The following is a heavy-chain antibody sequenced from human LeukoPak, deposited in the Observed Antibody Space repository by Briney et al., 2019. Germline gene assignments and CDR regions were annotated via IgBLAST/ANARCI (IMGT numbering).Heavy chain of an antibody. CDR3: ARDQNYYDSSALGY. D-gene: IGHD3-22*01. CDR1: GFTFSDYY. J-gene: IGHJ4*02. Sequence: GGSLRLSCAASGFTFSDYYMSWIRQAPGKGLEWVSYISSSGSTIYYADSVKGRFTTSRDNAKNSLYLQMNSLRAEDTAVYYCARDQNYYDSSALGYWGQGTLVTVSS. V-gene: IGHV3-11*04. CDR2: ISSSGSTI.